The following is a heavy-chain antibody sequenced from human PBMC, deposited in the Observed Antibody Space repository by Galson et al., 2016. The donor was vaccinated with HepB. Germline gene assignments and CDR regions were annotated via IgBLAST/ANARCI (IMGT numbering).Heavy chain of an antibody. CDR1: GVSVSNHH. V-gene: IGHV4-59*08. CDR3: ARQTTPDF. D-gene: IGHD4-11*01. Sequence: SETLSPTCTVSGVSVSNHHWSWIRKPPGKGLEWIGNTHYSGSTNNNPSLKSRVTMSVDTSRNQFSLKLTSVTAADTAVYYCARQTTPDFWGQGTMVTVSS. J-gene: IGHJ4*03. CDR2: THYSGST.